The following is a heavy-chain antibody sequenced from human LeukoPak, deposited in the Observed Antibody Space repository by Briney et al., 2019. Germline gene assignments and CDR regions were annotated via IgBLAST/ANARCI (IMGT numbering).Heavy chain of an antibody. CDR2: IIPIFGTA. J-gene: IGHJ5*02. D-gene: IGHD6-6*01. CDR3: ATDKRAYSSSFDP. V-gene: IGHV1-69*05. Sequence: ASVKVSCKASGGTFSSYAISLVRQAPGQGLEWMGRIIPIFGTANYAQKFQGRVTITTDESTSTAYMELSSLRSEDTAVYYCATDKRAYSSSFDPWGQGTLVTVSS. CDR1: GGTFSSYA.